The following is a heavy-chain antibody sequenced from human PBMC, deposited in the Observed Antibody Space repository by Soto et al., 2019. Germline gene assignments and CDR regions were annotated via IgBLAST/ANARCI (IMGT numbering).Heavy chain of an antibody. CDR3: ARVPRPNYDFWSGYSGPRAYYYYYMDV. CDR1: GGSISSYY. Sequence: SETLSLTCTVSGGSISSYYWSWIRQPPGKGLEWIGYIYYSGSTNYNPSLKSRVTISVDTSKNQFSLKLSSVTAADTAVYYCARVPRPNYDFWSGYSGPRAYYYYYMDVWGKGTTVTVSS. V-gene: IGHV4-59*01. J-gene: IGHJ6*03. CDR2: IYYSGST. D-gene: IGHD3-3*01.